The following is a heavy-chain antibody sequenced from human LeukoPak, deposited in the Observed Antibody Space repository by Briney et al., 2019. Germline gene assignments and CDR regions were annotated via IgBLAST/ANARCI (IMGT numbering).Heavy chain of an antibody. J-gene: IGHJ3*02. V-gene: IGHV3-30-3*01. Sequence: SGGSLRLSCAASGFTFSSYAMHWVRQAPGKGLEWVAVISYDGSNKYYADSVKGRFTISRDNSKNTLYLQMNSLRAEDTAVYYCARDYYDSSGPVPGAFDIWGQGTMVTVSS. D-gene: IGHD3-22*01. CDR2: ISYDGSNK. CDR3: ARDYYDSSGPVPGAFDI. CDR1: GFTFSSYA.